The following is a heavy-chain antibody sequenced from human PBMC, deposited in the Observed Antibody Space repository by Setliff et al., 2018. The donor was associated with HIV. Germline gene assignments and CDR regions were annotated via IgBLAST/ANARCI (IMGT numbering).Heavy chain of an antibody. D-gene: IGHD4-17*01. CDR1: GGSISSGGYY. CDR2: IYYSGTT. Sequence: KTSETLSLTCAVSGGSISSGGYYWNWIRQHPGKGLEWIGYIYYSGTTYYNPSLKSRVPISVDKSKNQFSLKLNSVTAADTAVYYRARRYGDYKIGDWFFDLWGRGTLVTVSS. CDR3: ARRYGDYKIGDWFFDL. J-gene: IGHJ2*01. V-gene: IGHV4-31*11.